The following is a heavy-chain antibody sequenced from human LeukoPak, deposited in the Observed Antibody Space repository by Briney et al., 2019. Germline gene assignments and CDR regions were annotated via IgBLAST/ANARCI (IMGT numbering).Heavy chain of an antibody. CDR1: GGSISSGGYY. V-gene: IGHV4-39*01. J-gene: IGHJ4*02. CDR2: IYYSGST. CDR3: ARHGRLVRPFDY. D-gene: IGHD6-19*01. Sequence: PSQTLSLTCTVSGGSISSGGYYWGWIRQPPGKGLEWIGSIYYSGSTYYNPSLKSRVTISVDTSKNQFSLKLSSVTAADTAVYYCARHGRLVRPFDYWGQGTLVTVSS.